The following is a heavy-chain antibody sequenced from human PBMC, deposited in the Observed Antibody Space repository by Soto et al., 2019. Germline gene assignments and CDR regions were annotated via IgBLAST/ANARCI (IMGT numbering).Heavy chain of an antibody. Sequence: GGSLRLSCAAAGFTFIGYGFNWVRQAPGKGLEWVAYISSTSSTKSYADAVKGRFTISRDNAGNSLYLQMNSLRAEDTAMYYCARGGAARPDYWGQGTLVTVSS. CDR1: GFTFIGYG. V-gene: IGHV3-48*01. J-gene: IGHJ4*02. CDR3: ARGGAARPDY. CDR2: ISSTSSTK.